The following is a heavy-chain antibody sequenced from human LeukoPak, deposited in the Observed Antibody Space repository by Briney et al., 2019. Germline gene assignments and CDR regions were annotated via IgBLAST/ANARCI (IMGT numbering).Heavy chain of an antibody. J-gene: IGHJ6*03. CDR3: ARDNNIVVVVAAYYMDA. V-gene: IGHV3-7*01. D-gene: IGHD2-15*01. CDR1: GFTFSSYW. Sequence: GGSLRLSCAASGFTFSSYWMSWVRQAPGEGLEWVANIKQDGSEKYYVDSVKGRFTISRDNAKNSLYLQMNSLRAEDTAVYYCARDNNIVVVVAAYYMDAWGKGTTVTVSS. CDR2: IKQDGSEK.